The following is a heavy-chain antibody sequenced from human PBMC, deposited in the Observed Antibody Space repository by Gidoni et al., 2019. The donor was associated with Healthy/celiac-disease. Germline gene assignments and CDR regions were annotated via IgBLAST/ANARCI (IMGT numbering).Heavy chain of an antibody. CDR2: IDWDDDK. V-gene: IGHV2-70*01. D-gene: IGHD6-13*01. Sequence: QVTLRESGPALVRRTQTRALTCTFSGFSLSTSGMCVSWIRQPPGKALEWLALIDWDDDKYYITSLKTRLTISQDTSKNPVVLTMTHMDPVDTATYYCARQQNYYFDYWGQGTLVTVSS. CDR1: GFSLSTSGMC. J-gene: IGHJ4*02. CDR3: ARQQNYYFDY.